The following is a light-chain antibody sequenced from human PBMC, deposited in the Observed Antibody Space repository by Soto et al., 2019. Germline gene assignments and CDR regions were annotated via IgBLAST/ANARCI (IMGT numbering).Light chain of an antibody. V-gene: IGKV3-20*01. CDR2: GAS. CDR1: ESVSSNF. CDR3: QQYGNSPYT. J-gene: IGKJ2*01. Sequence: EIVLTQSPGTLSLSPGERATLSCRASESVSSNFLGWYQQKPAQAPRLPIYGASSRATGIPDRFSGSGSGTDFTLSISRLEPEDFAVYYCQQYGNSPYTFGQGTKLEIK.